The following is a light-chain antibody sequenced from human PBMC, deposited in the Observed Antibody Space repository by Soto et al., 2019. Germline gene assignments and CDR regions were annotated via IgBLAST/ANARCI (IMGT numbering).Light chain of an antibody. Sequence: QSVLTQPPSASGTPGQRVTISCSGSSSNVGGNPVNWYQHVPTTAPKLLTYTNTQRPSGVPDRFSGSKSGTSASLAISGLQSEDEADYYCASWDDSLNGPVFGTGTKVTVL. V-gene: IGLV1-44*01. CDR3: ASWDDSLNGPV. CDR1: SSNVGGNP. CDR2: TNT. J-gene: IGLJ1*01.